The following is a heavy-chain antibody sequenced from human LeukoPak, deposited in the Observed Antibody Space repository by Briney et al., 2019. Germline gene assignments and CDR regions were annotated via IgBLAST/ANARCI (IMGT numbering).Heavy chain of an antibody. CDR1: GFTFSSYS. CDR2: ISSSSSYI. J-gene: IGHJ6*04. Sequence: PGGSLRLSCAASGFTFSSYSMNWVRQAPGKGLEWASSISSSSSYIYYADSVKGRFTISRDNAKNSLYLQMNSLRAEDTAVYYCARVITMVRGVPYYYGMDVWGKGTTVTVSS. D-gene: IGHD3-10*01. CDR3: ARVITMVRGVPYYYGMDV. V-gene: IGHV3-21*01.